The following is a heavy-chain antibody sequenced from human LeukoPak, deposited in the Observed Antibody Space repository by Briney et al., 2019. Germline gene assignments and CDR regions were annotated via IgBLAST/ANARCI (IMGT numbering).Heavy chain of an antibody. V-gene: IGHV1-8*02. D-gene: IGHD5-12*01. CDR2: MNPNSGNT. Sequence: ASVKVSCKASGHTFTGYYMHWVRQAPGQGLEWRGWMNPNSGNTGYAQKFQGRVTMTRNTSISTAYMELSSLRSEDTAVYYCARAQYRVATNWFDPWGQGTLVTVSS. J-gene: IGHJ5*02. CDR3: ARAQYRVATNWFDP. CDR1: GHTFTGYY.